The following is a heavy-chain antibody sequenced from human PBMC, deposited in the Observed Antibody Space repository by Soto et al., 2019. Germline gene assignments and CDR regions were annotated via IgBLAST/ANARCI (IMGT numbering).Heavy chain of an antibody. CDR1: GGSISSGGYY. CDR2: IYYSGTT. CDR3: ARALSTYYDNLPHLAS. Sequence: QVQLQESGPGLVKPSQTLSLTCTVSGGSISSGGYYWSWIRQHPGKGLEWIGYIYYSGTTYYNPSLKVRVSTSADPSKNLFSLTLGSLTTADTAVYFCARALSTYYDNLPHLASGGQGTLVTVPS. J-gene: IGHJ4*02. V-gene: IGHV4-31*03. D-gene: IGHD3-9*01.